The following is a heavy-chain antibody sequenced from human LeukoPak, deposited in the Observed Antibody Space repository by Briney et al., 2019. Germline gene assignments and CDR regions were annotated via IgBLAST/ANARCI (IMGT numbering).Heavy chain of an antibody. CDR1: GYTLTELS. CDR2: FDPEDGET. J-gene: IGHJ4*02. Sequence: ASVKVSCKVSGYTLTELSMHWVRQAPGKGLEWMGGFDPEDGETIYAQKFQGRVTMIEDTSTDTAYMELSSLRSEDTAVYYCATDPPPDYWGQGTLVTVSS. CDR3: ATDPPPDY. V-gene: IGHV1-24*01.